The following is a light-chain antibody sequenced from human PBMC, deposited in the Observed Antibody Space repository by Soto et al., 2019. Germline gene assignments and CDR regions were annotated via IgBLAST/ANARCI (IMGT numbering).Light chain of an antibody. CDR1: HSVSSSF. CDR2: GAS. V-gene: IGKV3-20*01. CDR3: QQYGSSPRT. J-gene: IGKJ1*01. Sequence: EVVLTQSPGTLSLSPGERATLSCRSSHSVSSSFLAWYQQTPGQAPRLLISGASSRATGIPDRFSGFGSGTDLTLTISRLEPEDFAVYYCQQYGSSPRTFGQGTKVEIK.